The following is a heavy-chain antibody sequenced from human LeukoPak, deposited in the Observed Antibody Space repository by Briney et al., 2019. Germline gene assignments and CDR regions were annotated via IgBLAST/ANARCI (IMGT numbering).Heavy chain of an antibody. Sequence: GRSLRLSCAASGFTFSSYAMHWVRQAPGKGLEWVAVISYDGSNKYYADSVEGRFTISRDNSKNTLYLQMNSLRAEDTAVYYCARDSGDSSGYPIFDYWGQGTLVTVSS. J-gene: IGHJ4*02. D-gene: IGHD3-22*01. CDR1: GFTFSSYA. V-gene: IGHV3-30-3*01. CDR2: ISYDGSNK. CDR3: ARDSGDSSGYPIFDY.